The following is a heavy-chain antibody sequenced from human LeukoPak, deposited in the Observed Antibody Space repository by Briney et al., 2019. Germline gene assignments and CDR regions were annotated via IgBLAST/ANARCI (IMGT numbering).Heavy chain of an antibody. V-gene: IGHV4-59*12. CDR2: MYNTGST. CDR1: GGSISSYH. Sequence: PSETLSLTCTVSGGSISSYHWIWMRQAPGKGLEWIGYMYNTGSTYYNPSLKSRVTISVDRPKNQFSLNLSSVTAADTAVYYCARETRYCGGGSCYSGMDVWGQGTTVTVSS. CDR3: ARETRYCGGGSCYSGMDV. D-gene: IGHD2-15*01. J-gene: IGHJ6*02.